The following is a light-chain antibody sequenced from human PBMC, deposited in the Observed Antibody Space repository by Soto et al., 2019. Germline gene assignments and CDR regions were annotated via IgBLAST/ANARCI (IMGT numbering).Light chain of an antibody. V-gene: IGKV3-15*01. J-gene: IGKJ1*01. CDR1: QSVNSN. Sequence: IVMTQSPATLSVSPGERATLSCRASQSVNSNLAWYQQKPGQAPRLLISGASNRATGIPAMFSGSGSETEFTLTISSLQSEDFAVYYCQQYNNWWTFGRGTKVEMK. CDR2: GAS. CDR3: QQYNNWWT.